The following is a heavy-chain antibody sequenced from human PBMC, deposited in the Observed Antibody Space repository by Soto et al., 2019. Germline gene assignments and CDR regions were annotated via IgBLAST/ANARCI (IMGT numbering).Heavy chain of an antibody. Sequence: SETLSLTCAVYGGSFSGYYWSWIRQSPGKGLEWIGEINHSGSTNYNPSLKSRVTISVDTSKNQFSLKLSSVTAADTAVYYCARGLYCSGGSCYRPYQHWGQGTLVTVSS. J-gene: IGHJ1*01. CDR2: INHSGST. CDR3: ARGLYCSGGSCYRPYQH. V-gene: IGHV4-34*01. CDR1: GGSFSGYY. D-gene: IGHD2-15*01.